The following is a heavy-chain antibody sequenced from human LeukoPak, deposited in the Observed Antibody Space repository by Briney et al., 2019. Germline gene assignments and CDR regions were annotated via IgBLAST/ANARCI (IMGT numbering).Heavy chain of an antibody. D-gene: IGHD6-13*01. J-gene: IGHJ4*02. CDR1: GGSISSYY. Sequence: PSETLSLTCTVSGGSISSYYWSWIRQPPGKGLEWIGYIYSSGSTNYNLSLRSRVTISVDTSKNQFSLKLGSVTAADTAVYYCARLSTGYSSSWYLDYWGQGTLVTVSS. V-gene: IGHV4-4*08. CDR2: IYSSGST. CDR3: ARLSTGYSSSWYLDY.